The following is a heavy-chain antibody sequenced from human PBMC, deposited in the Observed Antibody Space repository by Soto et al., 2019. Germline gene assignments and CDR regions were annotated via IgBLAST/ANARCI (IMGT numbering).Heavy chain of an antibody. J-gene: IGHJ5*02. V-gene: IGHV1-18*01. Sequence: GASVKVSCKASGYTFTSYGISRVRQAPGQGLEWMGWISAYNGNTNYAQKLQGRVTMTTDTSTSTAYMELRSLRSDDTAVYYCATTNWNDVDWFDPWGQGTLVTVSS. CDR3: ATTNWNDVDWFDP. CDR2: ISAYNGNT. D-gene: IGHD1-1*01. CDR1: GYTFTSYG.